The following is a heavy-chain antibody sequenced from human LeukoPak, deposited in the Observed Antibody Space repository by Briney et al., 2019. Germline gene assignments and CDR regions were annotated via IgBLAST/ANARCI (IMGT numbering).Heavy chain of an antibody. CDR2: ISSSSSYI. Sequence: PGGSLRLSCAASGFTFSSFSMNWVRQAPGKGLEWVSSISSSSSYIYYADSVKGRFTISRDNAKNSLYLQMNSLRAEDTAVYSCARGADILTGCVTFDYWGQGSLVTVSS. D-gene: IGHD3-9*01. CDR3: ARGADILTGCVTFDY. CDR1: GFTFSSFS. J-gene: IGHJ4*02. V-gene: IGHV3-21*01.